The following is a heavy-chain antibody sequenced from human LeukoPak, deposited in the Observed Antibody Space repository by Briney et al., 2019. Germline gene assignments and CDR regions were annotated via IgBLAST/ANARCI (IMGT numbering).Heavy chain of an antibody. CDR2: IDPSDSYT. V-gene: IGHV5-10-1*01. D-gene: IGHD6-13*01. J-gene: IGHJ4*02. CDR1: GYSFTNYW. Sequence: GESLKISCKGSGYSFTNYWITWVRQMPGNGLEWMGRIDPSDSYTNYRPSFQGHVTISADKSISTAYLQWSSLKASDTAIYYCTRHIAAAGPDYWGQGTLVTVSS. CDR3: TRHIAAAGPDY.